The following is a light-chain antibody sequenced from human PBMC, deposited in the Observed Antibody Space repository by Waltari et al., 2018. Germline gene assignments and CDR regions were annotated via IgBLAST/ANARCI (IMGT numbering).Light chain of an antibody. J-gene: IGKJ3*01. CDR2: DAS. Sequence: DIQMTQSPSSLSASVGDRVTITCRASQGISNHLAWYQHKPGKAPKLLIYDASTLHSGDPSRFSGSGSGTDFTFTISSLQPEDVATYYCQNYNSAPPFTFGPGTKVDIK. CDR3: QNYNSAPPFT. CDR1: QGISNH. V-gene: IGKV1-27*01.